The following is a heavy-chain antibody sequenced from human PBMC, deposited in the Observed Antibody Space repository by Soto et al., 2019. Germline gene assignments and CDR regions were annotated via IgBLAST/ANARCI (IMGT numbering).Heavy chain of an antibody. CDR3: ARVPYSNYPWYYHYYMDV. CDR2: VYSSGST. V-gene: IGHV4-59*01. CDR1: GGAISSYY. D-gene: IGHD4-4*01. Sequence: SETLSLTCTVSGGAISSYYWSWVRQPPGKRLEWIGYVYSSGSTKYNPSLKSRGTISVDMSKNQFSLNLSSVTAADTAVYYCARVPYSNYPWYYHYYMDVWGKGTTVTVSS. J-gene: IGHJ6*03.